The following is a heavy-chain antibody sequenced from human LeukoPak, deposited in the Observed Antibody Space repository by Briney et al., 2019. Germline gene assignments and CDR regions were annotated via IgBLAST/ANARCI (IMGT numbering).Heavy chain of an antibody. CDR1: GGSISGYY. D-gene: IGHD6-13*01. CDR2: IYYNGST. CDR3: ARQASWLPYFDL. J-gene: IGHJ2*01. Sequence: SETLSLTCTVSGGSISGYYWSWIRQPPGKGLEWIGYIYYNGSTNYDPSLRSRVSISVDTSENQFSLKLTSVTAADTAVYFCARQASWLPYFDLWGRGALVTVSS. V-gene: IGHV4-59*08.